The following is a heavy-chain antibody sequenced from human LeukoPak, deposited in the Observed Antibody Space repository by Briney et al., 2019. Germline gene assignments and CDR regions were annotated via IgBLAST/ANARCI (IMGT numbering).Heavy chain of an antibody. D-gene: IGHD1-20*01. Sequence: GESLKISCKGSGYSFTSYWIGWVRQMPGKGLEWMGIIYPGDSDTRYSPSFQGQVTISADKSISTAYLQWSSLKASDTAMYYCARRSYNWNPLDAFDIWGQGTMVTVSS. CDR1: GYSFTSYW. CDR3: ARRSYNWNPLDAFDI. V-gene: IGHV5-51*01. CDR2: IYPGDSDT. J-gene: IGHJ3*02.